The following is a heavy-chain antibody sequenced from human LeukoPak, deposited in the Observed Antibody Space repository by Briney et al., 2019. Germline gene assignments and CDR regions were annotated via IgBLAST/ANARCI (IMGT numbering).Heavy chain of an antibody. Sequence: SETLSLTRTVSGGSISSSSYYWGWIRQPPGKGLEWIGRIYYSGSNYYNPSLKSRVTISVDTSKNQFSLKLSSVTAADTAVYYCARRVLGYDSSGYSIWFDPWGQGTLVTVSS. J-gene: IGHJ5*02. CDR1: GGSISSSSYY. V-gene: IGHV4-39*01. CDR2: IYYSGSN. D-gene: IGHD3-22*01. CDR3: ARRVLGYDSSGYSIWFDP.